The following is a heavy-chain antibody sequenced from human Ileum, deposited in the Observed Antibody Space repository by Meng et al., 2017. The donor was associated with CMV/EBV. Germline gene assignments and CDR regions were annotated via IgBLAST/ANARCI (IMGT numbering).Heavy chain of an antibody. V-gene: IGHV1-18*01. J-gene: IGHJ4*02. Sequence: ASVKVSCKASNYTFTSYGISWVRQAPGQGLEGMGWISAYNGDTNYAQKLQGRVTMTTDTSTSKAYMELRSLRSDDTAVYYCARHSCSTSSCHFDFWGQGTLVTSPQ. CDR1: NYTFTSYG. CDR3: ARHSCSTSSCHFDF. CDR2: ISAYNGDT. D-gene: IGHD2-2*01.